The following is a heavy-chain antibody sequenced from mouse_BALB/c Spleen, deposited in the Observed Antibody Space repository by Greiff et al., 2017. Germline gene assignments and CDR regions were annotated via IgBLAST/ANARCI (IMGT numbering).Heavy chain of an antibody. CDR3: ARGYPWFAY. V-gene: IGHV1-55*01. CDR2: IYPGSGST. J-gene: IGHJ3*01. Sequence: QVQLKQSGTVLARPGASVKMSCKASGYNFTSYWINWVKLRPGQGLEWIGDIYPGSGSTNYNEKFKSKATLTVDTSSSTAYMQLSSLASEDSALYYCARGYPWFAYWGQGTLVTVSA. D-gene: IGHD1-2*01. CDR1: GYNFTSYW.